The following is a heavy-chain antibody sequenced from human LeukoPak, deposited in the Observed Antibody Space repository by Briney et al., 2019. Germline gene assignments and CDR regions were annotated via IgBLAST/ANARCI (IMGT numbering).Heavy chain of an antibody. Sequence: GGSLRLSCAVSGFTVSSNYMSWVRQAPGKGLEWVSVIYSGGSTYYADSVKGRFTISRDNSKNTLYLQMNSLRAEDTAVYYCARDGARRGYSYASWGQGTLVTVSS. CDR1: GFTVSSNY. D-gene: IGHD5-18*01. J-gene: IGHJ4*02. V-gene: IGHV3-66*02. CDR2: IYSGGST. CDR3: ARDGARRGYSYAS.